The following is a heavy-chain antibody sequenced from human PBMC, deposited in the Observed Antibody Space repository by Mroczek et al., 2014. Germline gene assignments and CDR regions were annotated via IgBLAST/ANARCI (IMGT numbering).Heavy chain of an antibody. V-gene: IGHV3-30-3*01. J-gene: IGHJ3*02. CDR2: ISYDGSNK. Sequence: ESGGGVVQPGRSLRLSCAASGFTFSSYAMHWVRQAPGKGLEWVAVISYDGSNKYYADSVKGRFTISRDNSKNTLYLQMNSLRAEDTAVYYCARVQSGRDLEPRDAFDIWGQGTMVTVSS. CDR1: GFTFSSYA. CDR3: ARVQSGRDLEPRDAFDI. D-gene: IGHD2-21*01.